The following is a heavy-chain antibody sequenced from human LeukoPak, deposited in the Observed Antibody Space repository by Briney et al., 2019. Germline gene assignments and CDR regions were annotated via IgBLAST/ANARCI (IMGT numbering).Heavy chain of an antibody. CDR2: ISYDGSNK. CDR3: AGLGEDFWSGYRY. J-gene: IGHJ4*02. V-gene: IGHV3-30-3*01. D-gene: IGHD3-3*01. Sequence: GGSLRLSCAASGFTFSSYAMHWVRQAPGKGLEWVAVISYDGSNKYYADSVKGRFTISRGNSKNTLYLQMNSLRAEDTAVYYCAGLGEDFWSGYRYWGQGTLVTVSS. CDR1: GFTFSSYA.